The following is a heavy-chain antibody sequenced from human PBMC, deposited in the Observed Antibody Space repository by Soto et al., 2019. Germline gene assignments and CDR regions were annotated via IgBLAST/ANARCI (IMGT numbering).Heavy chain of an antibody. CDR2: IYYTGTT. CDR1: GGSISNYY. CDR3: AGLGGFYQSRDS. V-gene: IGHV4-59*08. J-gene: IGHJ5*01. D-gene: IGHD3-22*01. Sequence: SLTLSLTSTVAGGSISNYYWSCIRQPPGKGLEWIGYIYYTGTTTYNPSIKSRVTISVDSSKNQFSLNLTSVSAADTAVYYCAGLGGFYQSRDSWGQGTLVTVSS.